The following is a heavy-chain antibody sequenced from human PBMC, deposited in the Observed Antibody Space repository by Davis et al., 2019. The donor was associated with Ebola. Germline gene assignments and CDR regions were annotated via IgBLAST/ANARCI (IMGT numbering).Heavy chain of an antibody. Sequence: HSQTLSLTCAIFGDSVSSAGWNWIRQSPSRGLEWLGRTYYKSKWYNDYAVSVKSRITINPDTSKNQFSLQLNSVTPEDTAVYYCARRTTVTKDFDYWGQGTLVTVSS. J-gene: IGHJ4*02. CDR1: GDSVSSAG. CDR3: ARRTTVTKDFDY. CDR2: TYYKSKWYN. D-gene: IGHD4-17*01. V-gene: IGHV6-1*01.